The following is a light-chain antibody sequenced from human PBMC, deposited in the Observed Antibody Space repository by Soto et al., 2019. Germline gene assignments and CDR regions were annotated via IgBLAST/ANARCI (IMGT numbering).Light chain of an antibody. CDR2: EVN. V-gene: IGLV2-8*01. Sequence: QSALTQPASVSGSPGQSITISCTGTSSDIGNYNFVSWYQQHPGKAPKLMIYEVNKRPSGVPDRFSGSKSGNTASLTVSGLQPEDEADYYCSSYAGSNNLLFGGGTKVTVL. J-gene: IGLJ2*01. CDR3: SSYAGSNNLL. CDR1: SSDIGNYNF.